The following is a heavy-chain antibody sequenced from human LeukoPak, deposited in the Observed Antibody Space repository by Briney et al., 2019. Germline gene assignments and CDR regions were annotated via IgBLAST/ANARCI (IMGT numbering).Heavy chain of an antibody. CDR3: AKDTPQGAFDI. CDR1: GFTFSTYA. Sequence: GGSLRLSRAASGFTFSTYAMSWVRQAPGKGLEWVSITSGSGGHTYYADSVKGRFTISRDNSKNTLYLQMNSLRAEDTAVYYCAKDTPQGAFDIWGQGTMVTVSS. J-gene: IGHJ3*02. V-gene: IGHV3-23*01. CDR2: TSGSGGHT.